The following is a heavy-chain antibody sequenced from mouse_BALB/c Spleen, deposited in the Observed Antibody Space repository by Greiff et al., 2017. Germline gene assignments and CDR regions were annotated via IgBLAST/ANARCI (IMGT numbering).Heavy chain of an antibody. CDR2: IYPGRGIT. Sequence: QVQLQQSGAELVKPGASVKMSCKASGYTFTSYWINWVKQRPGQGLEWIGDIYPGRGITNYNEKFKSKATLTLDTSSSTAYMQLSSLTSEDSAVYYCSRSGDGYYLYAMDYWGQGTSVTGSS. CDR1: GYTFTSYW. D-gene: IGHD2-3*01. J-gene: IGHJ4*01. V-gene: IGHV1-55*01. CDR3: SRSGDGYYLYAMDY.